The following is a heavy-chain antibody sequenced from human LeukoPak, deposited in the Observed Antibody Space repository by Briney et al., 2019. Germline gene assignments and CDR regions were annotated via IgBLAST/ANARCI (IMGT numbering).Heavy chain of an antibody. Sequence: PSETLSLTCSVSGGSTSGSYWSWVRQPPGKGLQWLGYIHYTGSTDYNPSLKSRVTISIDTPKNQVSLRVTSVTAADTAVYYCARTGYGRDYYGMDVWGQGTTVTVSS. CDR3: ARTGYGRDYYGMDV. CDR1: GGSTSGSY. V-gene: IGHV4-59*01. J-gene: IGHJ6*02. D-gene: IGHD1-26*01. CDR2: IHYTGST.